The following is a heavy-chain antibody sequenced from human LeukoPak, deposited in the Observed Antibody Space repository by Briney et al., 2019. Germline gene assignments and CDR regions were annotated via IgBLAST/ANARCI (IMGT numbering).Heavy chain of an antibody. D-gene: IGHD3-10*01. CDR1: GFTFSSYW. J-gene: IGHJ6*02. V-gene: IGHV3-74*01. Sequence: GASLRLSCAASGFTFSSYWMHWVRQAPGKGLVWLSRINSDGSSTSYADSVKGRFTISRDNAKNTLYLQMNSLRAEDTAVYYCARVAPLVTMVRGVILSNGYYYYYGMDVWGQGTTVTVSS. CDR3: ARVAPLVTMVRGVILSNGYYYYYGMDV. CDR2: INSDGSST.